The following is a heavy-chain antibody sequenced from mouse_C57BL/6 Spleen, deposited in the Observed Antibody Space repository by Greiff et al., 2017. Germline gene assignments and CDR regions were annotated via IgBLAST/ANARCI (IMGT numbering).Heavy chain of an antibody. CDR2: ISYDGSN. CDR3: ARDRGNYGPYFDV. D-gene: IGHD1-2*01. Sequence: EVKLVESGPGLVKPSQSLSLTCSVTGYSITSGYYWNWIRQFPGNKLEWMGYISYDGSNNYNPSLKNRISITRDTSKNQFFLKLNSVTTEDTATYDCARDRGNYGPYFDVWGTGTTVTVSS. V-gene: IGHV3-6*01. J-gene: IGHJ1*03. CDR1: GYSITSGYY.